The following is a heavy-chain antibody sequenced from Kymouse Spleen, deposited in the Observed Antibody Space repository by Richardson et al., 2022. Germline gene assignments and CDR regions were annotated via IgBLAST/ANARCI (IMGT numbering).Heavy chain of an antibody. J-gene: IGHJ6*02. CDR1: GGSISSSSYY. Sequence: QLQLQESGPGLVKPSETLSLTCTVSGGSISSSSYYWGWIRQPPGKGLEWIGSIYYSGSTYYNPSLKSRVTISVDTSKNQFSLKLSSVTAADTAVYYCASLWFGELLHYYYGMDVWGQGTTVTVSS. V-gene: IGHV4-39*01. D-gene: IGHD3-10*01. CDR3: ASLWFGELLHYYYGMDV. CDR2: IYYSGST.